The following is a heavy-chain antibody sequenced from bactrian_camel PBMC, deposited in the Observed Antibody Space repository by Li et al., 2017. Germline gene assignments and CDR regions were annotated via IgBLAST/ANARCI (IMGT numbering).Heavy chain of an antibody. CDR2: IDGDGDT. V-gene: IGHV3S55*01. J-gene: IGHJ4*01. D-gene: IGHD2*01. CDR1: GFKVADFG. Sequence: VQLVESGGGSVQAGGSLRLSCVGSGFKVADFGGGCYRQAPGNDCEFVAGIDGDGDTYYRDSVKGRFTIYKEDANNTVNLMMNSLKPEDTAMYYCAANFGPYCSGPYLARRANFLGQGTQVTVS.